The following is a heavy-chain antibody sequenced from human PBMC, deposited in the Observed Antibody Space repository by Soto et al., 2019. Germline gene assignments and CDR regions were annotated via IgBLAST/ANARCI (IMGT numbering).Heavy chain of an antibody. CDR3: ARRAFSGSGYAAYFDY. CDR1: GFTFSSYA. D-gene: IGHD3-22*01. V-gene: IGHV3-64*01. Sequence: EVQLVESGGGLVQPGGSLRLSCAASGFTFSSYAMHWVRQAPGKGLEYVSTISSSGDSTYYANSVKGRFTISRDNSKNTLYLQMGSLRAEDMAVYYCARRAFSGSGYAAYFDYWGQGTQVTVSS. CDR2: ISSSGDST. J-gene: IGHJ4*02.